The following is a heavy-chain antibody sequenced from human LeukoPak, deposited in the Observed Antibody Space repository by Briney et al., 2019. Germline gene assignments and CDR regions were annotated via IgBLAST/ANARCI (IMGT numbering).Heavy chain of an antibody. CDR2: IYYSGST. Sequence: LSETLSLTCTVSGDSISSYYWSWIRQPPEKGLEWIGYIYYSGSTNYNPSLKSRVTISVDTSKTQFSLKMNSVTAADTAVYYCARLQRITMAGPDYWYFDLWGRGTLVTVSS. J-gene: IGHJ2*01. CDR1: GDSISSYY. CDR3: ARLQRITMAGPDYWYFDL. D-gene: IGHD3-10*01. V-gene: IGHV4-59*01.